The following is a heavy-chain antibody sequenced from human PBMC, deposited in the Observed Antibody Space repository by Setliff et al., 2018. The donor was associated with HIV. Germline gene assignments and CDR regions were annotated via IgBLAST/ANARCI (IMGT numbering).Heavy chain of an antibody. Sequence: PSETLSLTCTVSGYSISSGYYWGWIRQPPGKGLEWIGSIFHSGSSYYNPSLKSRVTISVDTSKNHFSLKLRSVTAADTAVYYCARCSVGWSREENPRPDGVFHIWGQGTMVTVSS. J-gene: IGHJ3*02. V-gene: IGHV4-38-2*02. CDR1: GYSISSGYY. CDR2: IFHSGSS. D-gene: IGHD2-8*01. CDR3: ARCSVGWSREENPRPDGVFHI.